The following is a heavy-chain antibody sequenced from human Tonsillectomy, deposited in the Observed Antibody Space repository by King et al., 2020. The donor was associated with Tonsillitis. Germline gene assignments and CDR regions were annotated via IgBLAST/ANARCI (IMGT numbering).Heavy chain of an antibody. V-gene: IGHV3-43*02. J-gene: IGHJ4*02. Sequence: VQLVESGGGVVQPGGSLRLSCAASGFTFDDYAMHWVRQAPGKGLEWVSLISGEGGSTYYADSVKGRFTISRENSKNSLYLQMNSLRTEDTALYYCAKEVDTAMVLDYWGQGTLVTVSS. CDR2: ISGEGGST. D-gene: IGHD5-18*01. CDR3: AKEVDTAMVLDY. CDR1: GFTFDDYA.